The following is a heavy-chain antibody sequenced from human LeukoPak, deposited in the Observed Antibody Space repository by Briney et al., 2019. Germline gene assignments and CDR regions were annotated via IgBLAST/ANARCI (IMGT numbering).Heavy chain of an antibody. CDR2: ISSDGSTI. V-gene: IGHV3-48*01. Sequence: GGSLRLSCTASGFSFSRYSMNWVRQAPGKGLEWISYISSDGSTIYYADSVKGRFTISRDNARNSLYLQMNSLRAEDTAVYYCARGVTRYCSSTSCYSAGRWGQGTLVTVSS. J-gene: IGHJ4*02. CDR1: GFSFSRYS. CDR3: ARGVTRYCSSTSCYSAGR. D-gene: IGHD2-2*01.